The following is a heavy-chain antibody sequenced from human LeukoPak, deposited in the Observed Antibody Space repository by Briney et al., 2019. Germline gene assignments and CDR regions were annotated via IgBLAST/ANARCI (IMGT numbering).Heavy chain of an antibody. CDR3: ATLARYAFDI. Sequence: GGSLRLSCAASGLTVSNKDMSWVRQAPGKGLEWVSVIYSGGSTYYADSVKGRFTISRDNSKNTLYLQMNSLRAEDTAVYYCATLARYAFDIWGQGTMVTVSS. V-gene: IGHV3-53*01. CDR2: IYSGGST. CDR1: GLTVSNKD. D-gene: IGHD5-12*01. J-gene: IGHJ3*02.